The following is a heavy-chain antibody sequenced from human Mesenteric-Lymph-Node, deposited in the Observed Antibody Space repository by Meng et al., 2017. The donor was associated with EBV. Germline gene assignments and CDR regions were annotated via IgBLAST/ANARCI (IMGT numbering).Heavy chain of an antibody. CDR3: ARGSHYTWDV. CDR1: GDSIISTDTW. CDR2: IFHAGNT. J-gene: IGHJ4*02. D-gene: IGHD3-16*01. Sequence: QGSGPVLVKTSGTLSLTCGVAGDSIISTDTWGSWVRQPPGKGLEWIGEIFHAGNTNYNPSLKSQVTMSVDTSKNQFSLNLSSVTAADSAVYYCARGSHYTWDVWGQGTLVTVSS. V-gene: IGHV4-4*02.